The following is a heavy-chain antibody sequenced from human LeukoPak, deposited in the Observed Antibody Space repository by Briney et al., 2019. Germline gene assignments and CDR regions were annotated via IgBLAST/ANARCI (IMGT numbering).Heavy chain of an antibody. D-gene: IGHD6-13*01. V-gene: IGHV4-59*08. CDR1: GGSISSYY. CDR2: IYYSGST. Sequence: PSETLSLTCTVSGGSISSYYWSWIRQPPGKGLEWIGYIYYSGSTNYNPSLKSRVTISVDTSKNQFSLKLSSVTAADTAVYYCARVGGSWPSVGAFDIWGQGTMVTVSS. CDR3: ARVGGSWPSVGAFDI. J-gene: IGHJ3*02.